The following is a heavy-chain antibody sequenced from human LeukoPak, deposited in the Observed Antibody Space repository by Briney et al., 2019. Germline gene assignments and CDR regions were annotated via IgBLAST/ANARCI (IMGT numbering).Heavy chain of an antibody. Sequence: SETLSLTCTVSGGSISSGGYYWSWIRXHPXKGLEYIGYIYYSGSTKYNPSLKSRVTISVDTSKNQFSLNLSSVTAADTAVYYCARHQGGYFYFDYWGQGTLVTVSS. V-gene: IGHV4-61*08. CDR1: GGSISSGGYY. J-gene: IGHJ4*02. CDR2: IYYSGST. CDR3: ARHQGGYFYFDY. D-gene: IGHD1-26*01.